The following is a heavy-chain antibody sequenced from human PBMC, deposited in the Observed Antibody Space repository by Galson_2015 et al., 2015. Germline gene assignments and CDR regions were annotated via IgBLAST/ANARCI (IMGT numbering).Heavy chain of an antibody. Sequence: SLRLSCAGSGFTFSSYGMHWVRQAPGKGLEWVAVISFDGNNKYYADSVKGRIIISRDNSKNTLYLQMNSLRAEETAVYYCAKSNTPYSSGWPIDYWGQGTLVTVSS. CDR1: GFTFSSYG. J-gene: IGHJ4*02. CDR3: AKSNTPYSSGWPIDY. V-gene: IGHV3-30*18. D-gene: IGHD6-19*01. CDR2: ISFDGNNK.